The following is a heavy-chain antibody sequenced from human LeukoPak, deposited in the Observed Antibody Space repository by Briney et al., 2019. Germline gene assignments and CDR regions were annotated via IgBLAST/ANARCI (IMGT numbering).Heavy chain of an antibody. CDR3: ARVHYDSSGYYCSDY. V-gene: IGHV1-18*01. D-gene: IGHD3-22*01. J-gene: IGHJ4*02. Sequence: ASVKVSCKASGYTFTSYGISWVRQAPGQGLEWMGWISAYNGNTNYAQKPQGRVTMTTDTSTSTAYMELRSLRSDDTAVYYCARVHYDSSGYYCSDYWGQGTLVTVSS. CDR1: GYTFTSYG. CDR2: ISAYNGNT.